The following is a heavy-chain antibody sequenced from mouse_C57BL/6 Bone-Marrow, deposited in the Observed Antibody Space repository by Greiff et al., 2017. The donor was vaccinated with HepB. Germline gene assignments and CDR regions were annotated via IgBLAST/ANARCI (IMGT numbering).Heavy chain of an antibody. J-gene: IGHJ2*01. CDR3: ARDDFGNYENFDY. Sequence: DVQLQESGPGLVKPSQSLSLTCSVTGYSITSGYYWNWIRQFPGNKLEWMGYISYDGSNNYNPSLKNRISITRDTSTNQFFLKLNSVTTEDTATYYCARDDFGNYENFDYWGQGTTLTVSS. D-gene: IGHD2-1*01. CDR1: GYSITSGYY. V-gene: IGHV3-6*01. CDR2: ISYDGSN.